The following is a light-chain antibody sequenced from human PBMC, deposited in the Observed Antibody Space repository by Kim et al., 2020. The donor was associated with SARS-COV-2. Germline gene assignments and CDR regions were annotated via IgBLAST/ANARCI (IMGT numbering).Light chain of an antibody. V-gene: IGLV3-21*04. CDR1: NIADKG. CDR2: YDD. J-gene: IGLJ2*01. CDR3: QVWDGSSYSVV. Sequence: SYELTQPPSLSVAPGKTARITCGGINIADKGVNWYQQKPGQAPVMVIYYDDDRPSGVPERFSGSNSGNTASLTISRVEAGDEADYYCQVWDGSSYSVVFGGGTQLTVL.